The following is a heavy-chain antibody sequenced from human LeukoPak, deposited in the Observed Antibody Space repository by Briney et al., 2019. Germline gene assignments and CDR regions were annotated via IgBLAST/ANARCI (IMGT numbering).Heavy chain of an antibody. CDR1: GFTFSRYN. CDR3: AKDLHDAAADY. J-gene: IGHJ4*02. V-gene: IGHV3-74*01. CDR2: IKSDGTGM. Sequence: GRSLSLSCAASGFTFSRYNMHWVRQAPGKEPEWVSRIKSDGTGMTYAESVRGRFAISRDNAKNSVYLQMNSLRADDTAVYYCAKDLHDAAADYWGQGTLVTVSS. D-gene: IGHD2-15*01.